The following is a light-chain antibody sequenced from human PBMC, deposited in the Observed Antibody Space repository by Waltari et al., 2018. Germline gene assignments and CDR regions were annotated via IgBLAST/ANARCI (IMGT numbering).Light chain of an antibody. CDR2: DVS. Sequence: QSALTQPASVSGSPGHSLTISCTGTSRDVGGYTYVSWYQQHPGKAPKLMIYDVSKRPSGVSIRFSGSKSGSTASLTISGLQAEDEADYYCSSYTSSSTYVFGTGTKVTVL. J-gene: IGLJ1*01. CDR3: SSYTSSSTYV. V-gene: IGLV2-14*01. CDR1: SRDVGGYTY.